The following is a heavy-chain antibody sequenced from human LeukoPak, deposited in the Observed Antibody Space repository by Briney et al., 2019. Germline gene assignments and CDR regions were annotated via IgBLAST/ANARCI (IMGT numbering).Heavy chain of an antibody. D-gene: IGHD3-3*01. Sequence: GGSLRLSCAASGFTLSIYAMSWVRQVPGKGLNWVSSITSTGDSTYYADSVKGRLTISRDNSKNTLYLQMNSLRAEDTAVYYCAKGLPGSGYYYFDYWGQGTLVTVSS. V-gene: IGHV3-23*01. J-gene: IGHJ4*02. CDR3: AKGLPGSGYYYFDY. CDR1: GFTLSIYA. CDR2: ITSTGDST.